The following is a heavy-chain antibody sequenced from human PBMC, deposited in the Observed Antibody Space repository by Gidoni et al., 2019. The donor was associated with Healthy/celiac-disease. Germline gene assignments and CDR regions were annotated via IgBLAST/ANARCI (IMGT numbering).Heavy chain of an antibody. CDR2: IYYSGST. D-gene: IGHD1-26*01. Sequence: QLQLQESGPGLVKPSETLSLTCTVSGGSISRSSYYWGWIRQPPGKGLEWIGSIYYSGSTYYNPSLKSRVTISVDTSKSQFSLKLSSVTAADTALYYCARLGGKLDYYYSGMDVWGQGTTVTVSS. J-gene: IGHJ6*02. CDR3: ARLGGKLDYYYSGMDV. V-gene: IGHV4-39*07. CDR1: GGSISRSSYY.